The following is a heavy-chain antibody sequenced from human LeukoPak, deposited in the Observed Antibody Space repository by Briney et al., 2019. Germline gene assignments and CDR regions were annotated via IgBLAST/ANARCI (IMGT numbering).Heavy chain of an antibody. CDR3: ARDGDIVVVPAATYNWFDP. V-gene: IGHV1-18*01. Sequence: ASVKVSCKASGYTFTSYGISWVRHAPGQGLEWMGWISAYNGNTNYAQKLQGRVTMTTDTSTSTAYMELRSLRSDDTAVYYCARDGDIVVVPAATYNWFDPWGQGTLVTVSS. J-gene: IGHJ5*02. CDR1: GYTFTSYG. CDR2: ISAYNGNT. D-gene: IGHD2-2*01.